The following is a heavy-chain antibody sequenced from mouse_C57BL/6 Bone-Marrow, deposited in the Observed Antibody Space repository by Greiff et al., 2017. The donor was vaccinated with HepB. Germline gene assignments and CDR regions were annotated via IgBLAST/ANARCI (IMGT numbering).Heavy chain of an antibody. CDR2: IYPGDGDT. V-gene: IGHV1-82*01. Sequence: LVEPGASVKISCKASGYAFSSSWMNWVKQRPGKGLEWIGRIYPGDGDTNYNGKFKGKATLTDDKSSSTAYMQLSSLTSEDSAVYCCARWDTTVGTLWGQGTTLTVSS. D-gene: IGHD1-1*01. CDR1: GYAFSSSW. CDR3: ARWDTTVGTL. J-gene: IGHJ2*01.